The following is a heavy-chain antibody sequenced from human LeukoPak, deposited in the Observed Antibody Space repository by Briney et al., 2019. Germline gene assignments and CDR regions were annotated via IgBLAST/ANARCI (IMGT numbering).Heavy chain of an antibody. J-gene: IGHJ4*02. Sequence: PSETLSLTCTVSGGSINSYYWNWIRQPPGKGLEWIGYMYYSGSTNYNPSLKSRVTISVDTSRNQFFLRLSSVTAADTAVYYCARFSEYSHSSVHYLDYWGQGTLVSVSS. CDR3: ARFSEYSHSSVHYLDY. D-gene: IGHD3-22*01. CDR1: GGSINSYY. V-gene: IGHV4-59*01. CDR2: MYYSGST.